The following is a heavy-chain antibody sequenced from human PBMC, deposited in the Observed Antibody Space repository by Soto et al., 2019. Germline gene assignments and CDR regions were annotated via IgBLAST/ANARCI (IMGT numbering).Heavy chain of an antibody. CDR1: GGSISSSSYY. CDR3: ASPIYCSGGSCYGGVRY. D-gene: IGHD2-15*01. Sequence: PSETLSLTCTVSGGSISSSSYYWGWIRQPPGKGLEWIGSIYYSGSTYYNPSLKSRVTISVDTSKNQFSLKLSSVTAADTAVYYCASPIYCSGGSCYGGVRYWGQGTLVTVSS. J-gene: IGHJ4*02. CDR2: IYYSGST. V-gene: IGHV4-39*01.